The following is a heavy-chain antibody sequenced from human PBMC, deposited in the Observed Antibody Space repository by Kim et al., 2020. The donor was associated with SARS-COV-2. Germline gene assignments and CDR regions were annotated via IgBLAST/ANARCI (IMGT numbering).Heavy chain of an antibody. D-gene: IGHD3-10*01. CDR1: GFTFSSYW. CDR3: ARRGVLLKYYYGSGTAPQLESNWFDP. Sequence: GGSLRLSCAASGFTFSSYWMSWVRQAPGKGLEWVANIKQDGSEKYYVDSVKGRFTISRDNAKNSLYLQMNSLRAEDTAVYYCARRGVLLKYYYGSGTAPQLESNWFDPWGQGTLVTVSS. V-gene: IGHV3-7*03. CDR2: IKQDGSEK. J-gene: IGHJ5*02.